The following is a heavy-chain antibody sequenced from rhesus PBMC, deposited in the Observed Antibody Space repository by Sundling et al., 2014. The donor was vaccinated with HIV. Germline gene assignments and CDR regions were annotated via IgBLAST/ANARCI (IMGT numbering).Heavy chain of an antibody. Sequence: EVQLVESGGGLVQPGGSLRLSCAASGFTFSSYGMHWVRQAPGKGLEWVAFIWYDGTIKYYADSVKGRFTISRDNAKNILYLQMNNLKLEDTAVYYCARDSNWNYASDMDSWGQGVVVTVSS. CDR3: ARDSNWNYASDMDS. J-gene: IGHJ6*01. V-gene: IGHV3-54*02. CDR1: GFTFSSYG. D-gene: IGHD1-26*01. CDR2: IWYDGTIK.